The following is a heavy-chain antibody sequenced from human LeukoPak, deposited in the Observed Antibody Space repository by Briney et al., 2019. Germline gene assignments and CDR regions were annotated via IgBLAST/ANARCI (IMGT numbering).Heavy chain of an antibody. Sequence: GGSLRLSCAASGFTFSRHWMSWVRQAPGKGLERVAHMIQDGSAIYSIDSVKGRFTISRDNDKYSLYLHMSGLTVADTAVYYCARTVPGHPDDYFDYWGQGTLVTVSS. CDR2: MIQDGSAI. D-gene: IGHD6-19*01. J-gene: IGHJ4*02. CDR1: GFTFSRHW. CDR3: ARTVPGHPDDYFDY. V-gene: IGHV3-7*01.